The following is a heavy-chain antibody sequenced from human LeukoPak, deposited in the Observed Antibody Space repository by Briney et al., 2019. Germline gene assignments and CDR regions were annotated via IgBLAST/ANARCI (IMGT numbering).Heavy chain of an antibody. V-gene: IGHV4-59*01. D-gene: IGHD3-16*01. CDR1: GGSFSGYY. CDR2: IYYSGYT. CDR3: ARETSQKGAHYMDV. Sequence: SETLSLTCAVYGGSFSGYYWSWIRQPPGKGLEWIGDIYYSGYTNYNPSLKSRVTISVDTSKNQFSLKLRSVTAADTAVYYCARETSQKGAHYMDVWGKGTTVTISS. J-gene: IGHJ6*03.